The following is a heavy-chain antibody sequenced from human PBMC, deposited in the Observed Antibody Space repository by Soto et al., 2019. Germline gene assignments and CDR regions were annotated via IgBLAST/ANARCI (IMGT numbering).Heavy chain of an antibody. CDR2: ISRDGSNE. V-gene: IGHV3-30-3*01. CDR1: GFTFSSYV. D-gene: IGHD3-10*01. J-gene: IGHJ4*02. CDR3: ARDDEGGSDCDLGY. Sequence: QVQLVESGGGVVQPGRSLRLSCAASGFTFSSYVIHWVRQTPDKGLEWVAFISRDGSNEYYADSVKGRFTISRDNSKNTLYLEMNSLRTEETDVYYCARDDEGGSDCDLGYWGQGTLVTVSS.